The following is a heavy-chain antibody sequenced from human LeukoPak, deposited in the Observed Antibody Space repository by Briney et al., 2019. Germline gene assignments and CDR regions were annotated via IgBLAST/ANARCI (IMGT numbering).Heavy chain of an antibody. CDR2: INPNSGGT. CDR1: GYTFTGYY. J-gene: IGHJ4*02. Sequence: AXXKVSCKASGYTFTGYYMHWVRQAPGQGLEWMGRINPNSGGTNYAQKFQGRVTMTRDTSISTAYMELSRLRSDDTAVYYCARLAVAGTGVSPDYWGQGTLVTVSS. V-gene: IGHV1-2*06. D-gene: IGHD6-19*01. CDR3: ARLAVAGTGVSPDY.